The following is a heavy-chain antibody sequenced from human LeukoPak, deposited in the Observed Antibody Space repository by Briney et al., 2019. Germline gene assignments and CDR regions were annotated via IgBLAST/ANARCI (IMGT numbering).Heavy chain of an antibody. Sequence: SETLSLTCAVHGGSFSGYYWSWIRQPPGKGLEWIGEINHSGSTNYNPSLKSRVTISVDTSKNQFSLKLSSVTAADTAVYYCARDVLWSGSYFDYWGQGTLVTVSS. V-gene: IGHV4-34*01. J-gene: IGHJ4*02. CDR3: ARDVLWSGSYFDY. CDR1: GGSFSGYY. CDR2: INHSGST. D-gene: IGHD3-3*01.